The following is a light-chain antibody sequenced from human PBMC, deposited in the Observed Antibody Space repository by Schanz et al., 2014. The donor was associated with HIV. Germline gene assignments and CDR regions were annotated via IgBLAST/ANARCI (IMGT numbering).Light chain of an antibody. CDR2: DVT. V-gene: IGLV2-14*03. CDR3: GSCSTTNTCT. CDR1: SSDVGGYDY. Sequence: QSALTQPASVSGSPGQSITISCTGDSSDVGGYDYVSWYQQHPGKAPKLIIYDVTDRPSGVSFRFSGSKSGNTASLTISGLQSEDEAFYYCGSCSTTNTCTFGGGTKLTVL. J-gene: IGLJ3*02.